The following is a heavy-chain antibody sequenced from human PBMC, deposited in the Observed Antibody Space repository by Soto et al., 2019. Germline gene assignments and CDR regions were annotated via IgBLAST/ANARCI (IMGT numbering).Heavy chain of an antibody. CDR1: GFTFSSYS. J-gene: IGHJ6*02. CDR3: ARATSFKSSSWYDRRARYYGMDV. CDR2: ISSSSSTI. D-gene: IGHD6-13*01. Sequence: GGSLRLSCAASGFTFSSYSMNWVRQAPGKGLEWVSYISSSSSTIYYADSVKGRFTISRDNAKNSLYLQMNSLRDEDTAVYYCARATSFKSSSWYDRRARYYGMDVWGQGTTVTVSS. V-gene: IGHV3-48*02.